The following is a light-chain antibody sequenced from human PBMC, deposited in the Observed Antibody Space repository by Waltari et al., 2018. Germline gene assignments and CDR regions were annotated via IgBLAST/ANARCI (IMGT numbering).Light chain of an antibody. CDR2: EVI. V-gene: IGLV2-23*02. J-gene: IGLJ1*01. CDR1: SSVIWTLHL. Sequence: ALTQLVSVSVPPGQSIIFSCSATSSVIWTLHLVSWYQQHPGKAHRLLICEVIKRPSGVSSRFSGSKSGNTASLTISVLQAEDEADYYCCSYAGRGTYVFGSGTKVTV. CDR3: CSYAGRGTYV.